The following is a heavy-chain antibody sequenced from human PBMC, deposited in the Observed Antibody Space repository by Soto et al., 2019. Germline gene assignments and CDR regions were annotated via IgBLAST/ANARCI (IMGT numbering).Heavy chain of an antibody. Sequence: SETLSLTCTVSGASMNDYYGSWIRQSPGKGLEHIGYLHYNGFAEYSPSLRSRVSISMDTSKNQFSLKLSSVTAADTAIYYCARSGHIFAGVFWGQGILVTV. CDR3: ARSGHIFAGVF. J-gene: IGHJ4*02. CDR2: LHYNGFA. D-gene: IGHD3-16*01. V-gene: IGHV4-59*01. CDR1: GASMNDYY.